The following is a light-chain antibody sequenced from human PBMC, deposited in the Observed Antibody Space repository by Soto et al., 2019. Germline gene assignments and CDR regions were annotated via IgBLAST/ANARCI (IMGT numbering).Light chain of an antibody. CDR1: QSVSIN. CDR3: LQYDDWHRT. J-gene: IGKJ1*01. Sequence: EIVMTHSASTVSVYPGERATLSCRASQSVSINLACYQQKPGQAPRLLIYGASNRATGVPARFSGSGSGTDFTLTISSLQSEDFAVYYCLQYDDWHRTFGQGTKVDIK. CDR2: GAS. V-gene: IGKV3-15*01.